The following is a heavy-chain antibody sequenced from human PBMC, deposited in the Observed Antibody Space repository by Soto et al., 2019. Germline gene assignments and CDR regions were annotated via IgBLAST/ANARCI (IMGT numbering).Heavy chain of an antibody. V-gene: IGHV4-59*01. CDR3: ARTYCSGGSCRLDY. Sequence: SETLSLTCTVSGGSISSYYWSWIRQPPGKGLEWIGYIYYSGSTNYNPSLKSRVTISVDTSKNQFSLKLSSVTAADTAVYYCARTYCSGGSCRLDYWGQGTLVTVSS. CDR2: IYYSGST. CDR1: GGSISSYY. J-gene: IGHJ4*02. D-gene: IGHD2-15*01.